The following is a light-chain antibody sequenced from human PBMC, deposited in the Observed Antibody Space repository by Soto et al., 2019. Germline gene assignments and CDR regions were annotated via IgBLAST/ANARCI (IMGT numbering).Light chain of an antibody. CDR3: SSYTTSNTRQIV. Sequence: QSVLTQPASGSGSPGQSITISYTGTSSDVGGYNYVSWYQHHPGKAPKLLIYDVSNRPSGVSNRFSGSKSDNTASLTISGLQSEDEADYYCSSYTTSNTRQIVFGTGTKVTVL. J-gene: IGLJ1*01. V-gene: IGLV2-14*03. CDR2: DVS. CDR1: SSDVGGYNY.